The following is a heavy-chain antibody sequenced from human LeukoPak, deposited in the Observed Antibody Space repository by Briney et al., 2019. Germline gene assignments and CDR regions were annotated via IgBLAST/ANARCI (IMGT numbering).Heavy chain of an antibody. CDR3: ARRCDTSSYYTYYFDY. CDR1: GYTFTAYY. J-gene: IGHJ4*02. CDR2: INPNSGGT. Sequence: ASVKVSCKASGYTFTAYYIHWVRQAPGQGLEWMGWINPNSGGTNYAQKFQGRVTMTRDTSTSTAYMELSRLRSDDTAVYFCARRCDTSSYYTYYFDYWGQGTLVTVSS. V-gene: IGHV1-2*02. D-gene: IGHD3-22*01.